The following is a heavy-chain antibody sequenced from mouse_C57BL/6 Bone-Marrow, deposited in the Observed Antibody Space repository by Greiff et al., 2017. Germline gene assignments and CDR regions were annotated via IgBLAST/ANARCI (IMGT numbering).Heavy chain of an antibody. CDR1: GFNIKDDY. Sequence: EVKLVESGAELVRPGASVKLSCTASGFNIKDDYMHWVKQRPEQGLEWIGWIDPENGDTEYASKFQGKATITADTSSNTAYLQLSSLTSEDTAVXYCTTPFTTVVANYAMDYWGQGTSVTVSS. V-gene: IGHV14-4*01. CDR3: TTPFTTVVANYAMDY. CDR2: IDPENGDT. D-gene: IGHD1-1*01. J-gene: IGHJ4*01.